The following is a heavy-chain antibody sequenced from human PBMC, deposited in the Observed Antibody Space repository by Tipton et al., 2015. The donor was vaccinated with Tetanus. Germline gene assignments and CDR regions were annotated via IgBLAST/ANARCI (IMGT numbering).Heavy chain of an antibody. J-gene: IGHJ3*02. CDR2: IYYSGST. CDR1: GGSISTYY. D-gene: IGHD3-22*01. V-gene: IGHV4-39*01. CDR3: ARHGLRYYDSSGLGAFDI. Sequence: LRLSCTVSGGSISTYYWSWIRQPPGKGLEWIGSIYYSGSTYYNPSLKSRVTISVDTSKNQFSLKLSSVTAADTAVYYCARHGLRYYDSSGLGAFDIWGQGTMVTVSS.